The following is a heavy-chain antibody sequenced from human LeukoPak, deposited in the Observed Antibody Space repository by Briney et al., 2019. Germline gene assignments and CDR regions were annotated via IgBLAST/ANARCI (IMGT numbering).Heavy chain of an antibody. CDR3: ARAGIAAAGTKGGLDY. CDR2: IWYDGSNK. CDR1: GFTFSSYG. D-gene: IGHD6-13*01. V-gene: IGHV3-33*03. J-gene: IGHJ4*02. Sequence: PGRSLRLSCAASGFTFSSYGMHWVRQAPGKGLEWVAVIWYDGSNKYYADSVKGRFTISRDNAKNTLYLQMDSLRAEDTAVYYCARAGIAAAGTKGGLDYWGQGTLVTVSS.